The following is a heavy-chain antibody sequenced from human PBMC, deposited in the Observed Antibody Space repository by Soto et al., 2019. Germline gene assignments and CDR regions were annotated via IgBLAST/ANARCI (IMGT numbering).Heavy chain of an antibody. J-gene: IGHJ6*02. V-gene: IGHV2-5*02. D-gene: IGHD2-21*02. Sequence: QITLKESGPTLVKPTQTLTLTCSFSGFSLSTTGVGVGWIRQPPGKALEWLALIYWDDDKRYNPSLNSRLTTTKDTSKNLVALAMTNMDPVDTATYYCVQSRCGGDCLQSYSSHSYYGLDVWGQGTTVTVSS. CDR2: IYWDDDK. CDR1: GFSLSTTGVG. CDR3: VQSRCGGDCLQSYSSHSYYGLDV.